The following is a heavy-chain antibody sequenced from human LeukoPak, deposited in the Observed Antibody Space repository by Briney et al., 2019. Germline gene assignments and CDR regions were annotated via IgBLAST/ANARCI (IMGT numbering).Heavy chain of an antibody. J-gene: IGHJ4*02. Sequence: GRSLRLSCAASGFTFSSYGMHWVRQAPGKGLEWVAVISYDGSNKYYADSVKGRFTISRDNSKNTLYLQMNSLRAEDTAVYYCARGYGVRGVRAQATGGYWGQGTLVTVSS. D-gene: IGHD3-10*01. V-gene: IGHV3-30*03. CDR1: GFTFSSYG. CDR2: ISYDGSNK. CDR3: ARGYGVRGVRAQATGGY.